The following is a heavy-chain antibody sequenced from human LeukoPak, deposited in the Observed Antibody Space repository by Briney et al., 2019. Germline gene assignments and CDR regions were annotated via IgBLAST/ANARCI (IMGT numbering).Heavy chain of an antibody. D-gene: IGHD2-15*01. J-gene: IGHJ6*03. Sequence: SETLSLTCAGSGGSFSGYYWNWIRQPPGKGLEWIGEINHSGSTNYNPSLKSRVTISVDTSKNQFSLKLSSVTAADTAVYYCARGRYCSGGSCYSGDYYYYYMDVWGKGTTVTVSS. CDR3: ARGRYCSGGSCYSGDYYYYYMDV. CDR1: GGSFSGYY. CDR2: INHSGST. V-gene: IGHV4-34*01.